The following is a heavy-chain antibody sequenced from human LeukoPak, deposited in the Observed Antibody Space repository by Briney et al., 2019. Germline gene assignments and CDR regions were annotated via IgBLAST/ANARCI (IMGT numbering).Heavy chain of an antibody. CDR2: IHYSGSA. Sequence: PSETLSLTCTVSGGSISSYYWSWIRQPPGKALEWIGYIHYSGSAKYNPSLESRVTISVDTSKNRFSLKVNSVTAADTAVYYCSRENGAFSPFGYWGQGILVTV. D-gene: IGHD2-8*01. CDR1: GGSISSYY. V-gene: IGHV4-59*12. J-gene: IGHJ4*02. CDR3: SRENGAFSPFGY.